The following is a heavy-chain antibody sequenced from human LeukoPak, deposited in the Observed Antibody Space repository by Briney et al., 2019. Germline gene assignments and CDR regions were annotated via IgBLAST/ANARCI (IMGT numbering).Heavy chain of an antibody. CDR1: GFTVSSNY. CDR2: IKEDGSTK. D-gene: IGHD5-24*01. CDR3: ARDTGFNTFDY. V-gene: IGHV3-7*05. J-gene: IGHJ4*02. Sequence: GGSLRLSCAASGFTVSSNYMSWVRQAPGKGLEWVGNIKEDGSTKYYLDSVKGRVTISRDNARNSLHLQMDSLRAEDTAVYFCARDTGFNTFDYWGQGTLVTVSS.